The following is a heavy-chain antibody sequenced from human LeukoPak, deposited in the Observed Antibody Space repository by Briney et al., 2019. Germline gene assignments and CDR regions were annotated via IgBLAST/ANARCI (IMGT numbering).Heavy chain of an antibody. J-gene: IGHJ4*02. D-gene: IGHD1-1*01. CDR1: GFTFSSYA. CDR3: ARGLVRSNWNGGDY. CDR2: ISGSGGST. Sequence: GGSLRLSCAASGFTFSSYALSWLRQVPGKGLEWVSAISGSGGSTYYAKSVKGRFTISRDNSRNTLYLQMNSLRAEDTAVYYCARGLVRSNWNGGDYWGQGTLVTVSS. V-gene: IGHV3-23*01.